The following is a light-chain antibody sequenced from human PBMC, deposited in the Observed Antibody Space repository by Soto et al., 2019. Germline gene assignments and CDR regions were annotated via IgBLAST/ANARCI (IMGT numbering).Light chain of an antibody. J-gene: IGKJ1*01. V-gene: IGKV1-27*01. CDR1: QGIREY. Sequence: QMTQSPSSLSASLGDRVTITCRASQGIREYVAWYQQKPGKVPKLLIYGASTLKSGVPSRFSGSGSGTDFTLTISSLQPEDLGTYYCQAFNSAPRPFGQGTKVEIK. CDR3: QAFNSAPRP. CDR2: GAS.